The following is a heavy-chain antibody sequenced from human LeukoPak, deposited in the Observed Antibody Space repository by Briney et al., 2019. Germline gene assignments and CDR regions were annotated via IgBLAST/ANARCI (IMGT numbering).Heavy chain of an antibody. CDR2: IYSGGST. Sequence: PGGSLRLSCAASGFTVSSNYMSWVRQAPGKGLEWVSVIYSGGSTYYADSVKGRFTISRDNSKNTLYLQMNSLRAEDTAVYYCARDHTRSSSCGAFDIWGQGTMVTVS. D-gene: IGHD6-13*01. CDR1: GFTVSSNY. V-gene: IGHV3-53*01. CDR3: ARDHTRSSSCGAFDI. J-gene: IGHJ3*02.